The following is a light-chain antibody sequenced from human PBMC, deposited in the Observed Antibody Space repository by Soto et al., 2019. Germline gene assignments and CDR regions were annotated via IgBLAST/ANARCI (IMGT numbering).Light chain of an antibody. V-gene: IGKV3-11*01. J-gene: IGKJ2*01. CDR2: DTF. CDR3: QHRTIRYT. Sequence: EIVLTQSPATLALSPGEIATLSCTASQSVNSYLAWYQHRPGQAPRILIYDTFTRATGVPARFSGSGSGTDFTLTISSLEHEDFAVYYWQHRTIRYTCGQGTKVETK. CDR1: QSVNSY.